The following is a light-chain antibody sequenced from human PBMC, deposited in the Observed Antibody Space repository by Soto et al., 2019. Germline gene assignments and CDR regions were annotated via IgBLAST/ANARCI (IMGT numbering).Light chain of an antibody. CDR1: QGISGW. CDR3: QQANSFPLT. V-gene: IGKV1-12*01. CDR2: AAS. J-gene: IGKJ4*01. Sequence: DIQMTQSPSSVSASVGDTVTITCRASQGISGWLAWYQQTPGKAPKLLIYAASSLQSGVPSRFSGSGSGTDFTLTISSLQPEDFATYYCQQANSFPLTFGGGTKVEIK.